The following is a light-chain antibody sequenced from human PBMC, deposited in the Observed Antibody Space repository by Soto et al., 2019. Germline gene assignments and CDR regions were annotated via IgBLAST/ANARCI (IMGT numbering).Light chain of an antibody. CDR1: QSVSSSF. CDR2: GAS. V-gene: IGKV3-20*01. CDR3: QQYDNSPRT. Sequence: EIVLTQSPGTLSLSPGERATLSCRASQSVSSSFLAWYQQKPGQAPRLLIYGASSRATGIPDRFSGSGSGTDFTLTISRLEPEDFAVYYGQQYDNSPRTFGQGTRLVIK. J-gene: IGKJ2*01.